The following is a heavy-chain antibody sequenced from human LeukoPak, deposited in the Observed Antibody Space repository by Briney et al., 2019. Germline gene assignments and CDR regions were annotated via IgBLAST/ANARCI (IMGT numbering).Heavy chain of an antibody. CDR3: ARRGDSGYDFVDWFDP. J-gene: IGHJ5*02. V-gene: IGHV5-51*01. D-gene: IGHD5-12*01. CDR2: IYPGDSDT. Sequence: GASLQISCKGSGYSFTSYWIGWVRQMPGERLECMGIIYPGDSDTRYSPSFQGQVTISADKSISTAYLQWSSLKASDTAMYYCARRGDSGYDFVDWFDPWGQGTLVTVSS. CDR1: GYSFTSYW.